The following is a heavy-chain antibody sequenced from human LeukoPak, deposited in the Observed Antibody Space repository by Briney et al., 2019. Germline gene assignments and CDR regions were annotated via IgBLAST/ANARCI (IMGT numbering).Heavy chain of an antibody. CDR3: ARGDQYYDRPGGIDY. CDR2: ISAYNGNT. J-gene: IGHJ4*02. Sequence: ASVKVSCKASGYTFTSYGISWVRQAPGQGLEWMGWISAYNGNTNYAQKLQGRVTMTTDTSTSTAYMELRSLRSDDTAVYYCARGDQYYDRPGGIDYWGQGTLVTVSS. V-gene: IGHV1-18*01. D-gene: IGHD3-22*01. CDR1: GYTFTSYG.